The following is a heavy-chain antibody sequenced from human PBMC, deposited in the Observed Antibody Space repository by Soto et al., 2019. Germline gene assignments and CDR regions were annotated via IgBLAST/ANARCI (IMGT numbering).Heavy chain of an antibody. CDR3: AGRQNSSATRGAASARGAMDV. CDR2: IWNDGNGY. Sequence: QVQLVESGGGVVQPGRSLRLSCAASGFTFNNYGMHWVRQAPGKGLEWVAVIWNDGNGYYYANSVKGRFTISRDNSKNTLYLQMSSLRAEDTAVYYCAGRQNSSATRGAASARGAMDVRGEGTTVTVSS. V-gene: IGHV3-33*01. CDR1: GFTFNNYG. J-gene: IGHJ6*02. D-gene: IGHD6-13*01.